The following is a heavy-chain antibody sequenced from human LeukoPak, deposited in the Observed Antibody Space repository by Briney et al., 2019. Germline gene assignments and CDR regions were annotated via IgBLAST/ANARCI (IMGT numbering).Heavy chain of an antibody. CDR1: GGSISSSTYY. D-gene: IGHD1-26*01. Sequence: PSETLSLTCTVSGGSISSSTYYWGWIRQPPGKGLEWIGSISYTGSTYYNPSLKSRVTISVDTSENQFSLKLSSVTAADTAVYYCAADYSGNYHVEFDYWGQGTLVTVSS. CDR2: ISYTGST. J-gene: IGHJ4*02. CDR3: AADYSGNYHVEFDY. V-gene: IGHV4-39*07.